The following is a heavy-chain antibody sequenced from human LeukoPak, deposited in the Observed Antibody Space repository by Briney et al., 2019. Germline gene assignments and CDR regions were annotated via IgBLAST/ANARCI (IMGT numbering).Heavy chain of an antibody. CDR2: ISSSGSVI. J-gene: IGHJ4*02. Sequence: GGSLRLSCAASGFTLSSYEMNWARQAPGKGLEWIAYISSSGSVIFYADSVKGRFTLSRDNAKNSLHLQMNSLRAEDTAVYYCARDWLRLGYWGQGTLVTVSS. V-gene: IGHV3-48*03. D-gene: IGHD5-12*01. CDR1: GFTLSSYE. CDR3: ARDWLRLGY.